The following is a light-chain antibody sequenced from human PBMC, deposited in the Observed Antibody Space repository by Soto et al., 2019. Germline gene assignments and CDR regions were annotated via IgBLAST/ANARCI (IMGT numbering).Light chain of an antibody. J-gene: IGLJ1*01. CDR2: EVS. V-gene: IGLV2-14*03. Sequence: QSALTQPASVFGSPGQSITFSCTGTSSDVGGYNFVSWYQQHPGKAPKLMIYEVSSRPSGVSNRFSGSKSGNTASLTISGLQPEDEADYYCSSYTTSTTVVLGTGTKVTVL. CDR3: SSYTTSTTVV. CDR1: SSDVGGYNF.